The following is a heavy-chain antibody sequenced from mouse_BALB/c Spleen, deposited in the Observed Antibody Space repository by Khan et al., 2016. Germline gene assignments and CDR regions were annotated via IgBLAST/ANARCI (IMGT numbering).Heavy chain of an antibody. V-gene: IGHV8-12*01. D-gene: IGHD2-14*01. CDR2: IYWDDNK. CDR1: GFSLSTSGMG. J-gene: IGHJ4*01. Sequence: QVTLKESGPGILQPSQTLSLTCSFSGFSLSTSGMGVSWIRQPSGKGLEWLANIYWDDNKRYNPSLKSRLTISKDTSRNPVFLKITSVDTADNATYYCARGYASMDNWGQGTSVTVCS. CDR3: ARGYASMDN.